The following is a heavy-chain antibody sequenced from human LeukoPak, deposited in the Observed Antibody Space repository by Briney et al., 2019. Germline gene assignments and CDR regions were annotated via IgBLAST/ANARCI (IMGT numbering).Heavy chain of an antibody. V-gene: IGHV1-69*13. D-gene: IGHD3-22*01. Sequence: ASVKVSCKASGGTFSSYAISWVRQAPGQGLEWMGGIIPIFGTANYAQKFQGRVTITADESTSTAYMEPSSLRSEDTAVYYCARAGAYYDSSGYGGYWFDPWGQGTLVTVSS. CDR2: IIPIFGTA. CDR1: GGTFSSYA. CDR3: ARAGAYYDSSGYGGYWFDP. J-gene: IGHJ5*02.